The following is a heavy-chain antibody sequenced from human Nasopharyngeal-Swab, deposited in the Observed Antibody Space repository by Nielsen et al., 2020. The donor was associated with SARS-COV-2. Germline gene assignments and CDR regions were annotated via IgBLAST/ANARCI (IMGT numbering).Heavy chain of an antibody. Sequence: VRQMPGKGLEWMGIIFPRDSDTRYSPSFQGQVTISTDKSINTAYLQWSSLKASDSALYYFVTKGITIRVSDAFDIWGQGTVVTVSS. V-gene: IGHV5-51*01. D-gene: IGHD1-20*01. CDR3: VTKGITIRVSDAFDI. CDR2: IFPRDSDT. J-gene: IGHJ3*02.